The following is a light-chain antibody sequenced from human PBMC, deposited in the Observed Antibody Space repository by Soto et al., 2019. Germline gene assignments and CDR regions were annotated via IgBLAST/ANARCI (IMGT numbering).Light chain of an antibody. J-gene: IGLJ2*01. Sequence: SYELTQPPSVSVSPGQTASITCSGDKSGDKYACWYQQKPGQSPVLVIYQDSKRPSGIPERFSGSNSGNTATLTISGTQAMDEADYYCRAWDRSTVVFGGGTKLTVL. CDR3: RAWDRSTVV. CDR1: KSGDKY. CDR2: QDS. V-gene: IGLV3-1*01.